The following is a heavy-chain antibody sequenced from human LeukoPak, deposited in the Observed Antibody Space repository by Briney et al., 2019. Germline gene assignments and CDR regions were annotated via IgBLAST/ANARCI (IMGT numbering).Heavy chain of an antibody. D-gene: IGHD1-26*01. V-gene: IGHV3-48*02. J-gene: IGHJ4*02. CDR1: GFNPSDYS. CDR3: ARDHLWAFDY. Sequence: GGSLRLSCAASGFNPSDYSMNWVRQAPGKGLEWVSYMWGSSNIYYADSVKGRFIISRDFATNSLYLQMSSLRDEDTAVYYCARDHLWAFDYWGQGILVTVSS. CDR2: MWGSSNI.